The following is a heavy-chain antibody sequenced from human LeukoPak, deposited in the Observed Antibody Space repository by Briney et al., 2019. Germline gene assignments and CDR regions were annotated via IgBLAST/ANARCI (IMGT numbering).Heavy chain of an antibody. Sequence: PGGSLRLSCAASGFTFSSYWMHWVRQAPGKGLVWVSRINSDGSSTTYADSVKGRFTISRDNAKNTLYLQMNSLRAEDTAVYYCARVPSTQWLVYYSDYWGQGTLVTVSS. CDR1: GFTFSSYW. CDR2: INSDGSST. D-gene: IGHD6-19*01. V-gene: IGHV3-74*01. CDR3: ARVPSTQWLVYYSDY. J-gene: IGHJ4*02.